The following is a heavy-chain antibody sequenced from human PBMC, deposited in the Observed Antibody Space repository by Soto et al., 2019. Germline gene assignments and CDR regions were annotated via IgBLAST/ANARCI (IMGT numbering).Heavy chain of an antibody. Sequence: TFSTSWMDWVRQTPGKGLEWVANINQDGSEKNYVDSVKGRFTISRDNAKNSLFLQMSSLTAEDSGLYYCTRYLDFWGQGTLVTVSS. V-gene: IGHV3-7*01. CDR2: INQDGSEK. CDR3: TRYLDF. J-gene: IGHJ4*02. CDR1: TFSTSW.